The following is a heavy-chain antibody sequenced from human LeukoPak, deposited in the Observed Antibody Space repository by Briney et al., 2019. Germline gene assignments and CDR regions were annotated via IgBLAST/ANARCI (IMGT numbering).Heavy chain of an antibody. CDR1: GFTFSDYY. D-gene: IGHD2-15*01. V-gene: IGHV3-11*01. Sequence: PGGSLRLSCAASGFTFSDYYMSWIRQAPGKGLEWVSYISSSGSTIYYADSVKGRFTISRDNAKNSLYLQMNSLRAEDTAVYYCARGLGYCSGGSCSPYYYYYMDVWGKGTTVTVSS. CDR2: ISSSGSTI. CDR3: ARGLGYCSGGSCSPYYYYYMDV. J-gene: IGHJ6*03.